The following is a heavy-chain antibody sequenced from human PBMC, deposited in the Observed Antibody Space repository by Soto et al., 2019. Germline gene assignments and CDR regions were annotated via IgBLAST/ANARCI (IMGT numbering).Heavy chain of an antibody. D-gene: IGHD2-21*01. CDR3: VGRHTDPISGH. J-gene: IGHJ1*01. CDR2: IYWGDDK. Sequence: SGPTLVNPTQTLTLTCTFSGFSFSTIGVGVGWIRQPPGKALEWLALIYWGDDKRYSPSLKSRLTITKVTSKNQVVLTMTNMDPVDTATYYCVGRHTDPISGHWGQGTLVTVS. CDR1: GFSFSTIGVG. V-gene: IGHV2-5*02.